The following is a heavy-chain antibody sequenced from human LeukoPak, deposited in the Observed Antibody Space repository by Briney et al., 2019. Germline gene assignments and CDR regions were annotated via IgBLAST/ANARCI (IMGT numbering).Heavy chain of an antibody. Sequence: SETLTLTCTVSGGSISSYYWSWIRQPPGQGLEWLGYIYYSGSTNYNPSLKSRVTISVDKSKNQFSLKLSSVTAADTAVYYCARGCGGDCYSPHYYGMDVWGQGTTVTVSS. V-gene: IGHV4-59*01. CDR2: IYYSGST. J-gene: IGHJ6*02. D-gene: IGHD2-21*02. CDR1: GGSISSYY. CDR3: ARGCGGDCYSPHYYGMDV.